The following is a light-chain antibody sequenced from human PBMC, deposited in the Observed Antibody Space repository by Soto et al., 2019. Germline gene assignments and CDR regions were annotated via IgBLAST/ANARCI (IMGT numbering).Light chain of an antibody. CDR1: SSNIGSNY. J-gene: IGLJ1*01. CDR2: RNN. CDR3: AAWDDSLSGSYV. Sequence: QSVLTQPPSASGTPGQRVSISCSGSSSNIGSNYVYWFQQLPGTAPKLLMYRNNKRPSGVPDRFSGSKSGTSASLAISGLRSEDEADYYCAAWDDSLSGSYVFGTGPKVTVL. V-gene: IGLV1-47*01.